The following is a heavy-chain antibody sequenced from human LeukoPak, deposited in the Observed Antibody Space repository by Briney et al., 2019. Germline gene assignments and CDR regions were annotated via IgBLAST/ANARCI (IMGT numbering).Heavy chain of an antibody. CDR1: GYTFTSYD. V-gene: IGHV1-46*01. CDR3: ARGLGFLIGSIWYPDAFDI. D-gene: IGHD6-13*01. J-gene: IGHJ3*02. CDR2: INPSGGST. Sequence: ASVKVSCKASGYTFTSYDINWVRQATGQGLEWMGIINPSGGSTNYAQKFQGRVTMTRDTSTTTVYMELSSLRSEDTAVYYCARGLGFLIGSIWYPDAFDIWGQGTMVTVSS.